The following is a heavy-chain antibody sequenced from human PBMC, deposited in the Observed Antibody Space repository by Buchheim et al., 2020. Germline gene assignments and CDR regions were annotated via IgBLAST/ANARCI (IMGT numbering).Heavy chain of an antibody. CDR1: GFTFSSYW. J-gene: IGHJ6*02. V-gene: IGHV3-74*01. CDR2: INSDGSST. D-gene: IGHD3-22*01. CDR3: ARGDFTPSGYYLKYYYYYGMDV. Sequence: EVQLVESGGGLVQPGGSLRLSCAASGFTFSSYWMHWVRQAPGTGLVWVSRINSDGSSTSYADSVKGRFTISRDNAKNTLYLQMNSLRAEDTAVYYCARGDFTPSGYYLKYYYYYGMDVWGQGTT.